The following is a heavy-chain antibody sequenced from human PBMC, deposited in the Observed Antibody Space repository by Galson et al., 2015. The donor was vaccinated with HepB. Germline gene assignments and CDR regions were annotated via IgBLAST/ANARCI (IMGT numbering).Heavy chain of an antibody. CDR3: LRRGGGGAGVSHSCYFEL. D-gene: IGHD3-16*01. J-gene: IGHJ2*01. CDR2: ISYTGKYT. CDR1: GFSFSYFP. V-gene: IGHV3-30*04. Sequence: SLRLSCAASGFSFSYFPMQWVRQAPGKGLDWVAVISYTGKYTNYADSGKGRFNISRNNSKNALYLQMNSLRGEDTAVYYLLRRGGGGAGVSHSCYFELWGRGTLVTVSS.